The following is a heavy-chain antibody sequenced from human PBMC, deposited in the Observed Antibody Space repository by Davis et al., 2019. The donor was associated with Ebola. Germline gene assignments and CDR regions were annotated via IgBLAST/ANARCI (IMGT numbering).Heavy chain of an antibody. CDR1: GGSFSGYS. J-gene: IGHJ6*04. Sequence: PSETLSLTCAVYGGSFSGYSWSWIRQPPGKGLEWIGEINHSGSTNYNPSLKSRVTISVDTSKNQFSLKLSSVTAADTAVYYCARDRVVGTTTHYYYGMDVWGKGTTVTVSS. V-gene: IGHV4-34*01. D-gene: IGHD2-15*01. CDR2: INHSGST. CDR3: ARDRVVGTTTHYYYGMDV.